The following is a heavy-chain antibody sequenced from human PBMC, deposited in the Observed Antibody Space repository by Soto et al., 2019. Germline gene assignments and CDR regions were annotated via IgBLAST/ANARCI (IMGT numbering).Heavy chain of an antibody. J-gene: IGHJ3*02. V-gene: IGHV3-30*18. CDR1: GFTFSSYG. CDR3: AKASLWFGELFQDAFVI. Sequence: GGSLRLSCAASGFTFSSYGMHWVRQAPGKGLEWVAVISYDGSNKYYADSVKGRFTISRDNSKNTLYLQMNSLRAEDTAVYYCAKASLWFGELFQDAFVIWGQGTMVTVSS. D-gene: IGHD3-10*01. CDR2: ISYDGSNK.